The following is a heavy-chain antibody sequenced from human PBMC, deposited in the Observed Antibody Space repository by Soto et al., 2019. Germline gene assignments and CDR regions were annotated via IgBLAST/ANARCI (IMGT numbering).Heavy chain of an antibody. V-gene: IGHV4-61*01. Sequence: PSETLSLTCTVSGGSVSSGSYYWSWIRQPPGKGLEWIGYIYYSGSINYNPSLKSRVTIPVDTSKNQFSLKLSSVTAADTAVYYCAARKDGVGLDYWGQGTLVTVSS. J-gene: IGHJ4*02. CDR2: IYYSGSI. CDR1: GGSVSSGSYY. CDR3: AARKDGVGLDY. D-gene: IGHD2-8*01.